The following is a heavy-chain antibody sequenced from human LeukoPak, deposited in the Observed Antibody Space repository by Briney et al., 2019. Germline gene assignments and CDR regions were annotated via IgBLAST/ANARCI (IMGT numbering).Heavy chain of an antibody. J-gene: IGHJ4*02. Sequence: ASVKVSCKASGYTFTSYGISWVRQAPGQGLEWMGWISAYNGNTNYAQKLQGRVTMTTDTSTSTAYMELRSLRSDDTAVYYCARVLDYYGSGSYSLYDDYWGQGTLVTVSS. V-gene: IGHV1-18*01. CDR2: ISAYNGNT. CDR3: ARVLDYYGSGSYSLYDDY. D-gene: IGHD3-10*01. CDR1: GYTFTSYG.